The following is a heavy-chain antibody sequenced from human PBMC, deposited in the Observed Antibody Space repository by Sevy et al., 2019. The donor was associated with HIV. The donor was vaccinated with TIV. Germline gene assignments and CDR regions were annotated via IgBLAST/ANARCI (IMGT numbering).Heavy chain of an antibody. J-gene: IGHJ5*02. V-gene: IGHV3-23*01. CDR3: AKEPFGYCSSTSCSNWFDP. CDR1: GFTFSSYA. Sequence: GGSLRLSCAASGFTFSSYAMSWVHQAPGKGLEWVSAISGSGGSIYYADSVKGRFTISRDNSKNTLYLQMNSLRAEDTAVYYCAKEPFGYCSSTSCSNWFDPWGQGTLVTVSS. CDR2: ISGSGGSI. D-gene: IGHD2-2*01.